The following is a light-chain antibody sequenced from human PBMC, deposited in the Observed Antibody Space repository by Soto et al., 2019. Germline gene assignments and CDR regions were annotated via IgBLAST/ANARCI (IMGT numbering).Light chain of an antibody. CDR1: RSNIGTNT. CDR3: AAWDVSFVV. CDR2: SNN. V-gene: IGLV1-44*01. J-gene: IGLJ2*01. Sequence: QSVLTQSPSASGTPGQRVTISCSGSRSNIGTNTVTWYQQLPGMAPKLLIHSNNQRPSGVPDRFSGSKSGTSASLAISGLQSEDEADYYCAAWDVSFVVFGGGTKVTVL.